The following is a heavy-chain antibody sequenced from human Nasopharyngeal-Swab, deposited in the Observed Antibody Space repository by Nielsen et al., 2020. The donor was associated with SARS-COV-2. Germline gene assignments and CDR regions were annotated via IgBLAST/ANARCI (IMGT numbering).Heavy chain of an antibody. CDR2: FDPEDGET. Sequence: ASVKVSCKVSGYTLTELSMHWVRQAPGKGLEWMGGFDPEDGETIYARKFQGRVTMTEDTSTDTAYMELSSLRSEDTAVYYCATYPLRSGYYTGREFDYWGQGTLVTVSS. CDR3: ATYPLRSGYYTGREFDY. J-gene: IGHJ4*02. V-gene: IGHV1-24*01. D-gene: IGHD3-3*01. CDR1: GYTLTELS.